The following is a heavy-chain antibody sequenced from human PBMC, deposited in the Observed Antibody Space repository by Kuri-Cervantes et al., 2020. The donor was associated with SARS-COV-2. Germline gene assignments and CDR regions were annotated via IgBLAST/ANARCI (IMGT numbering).Heavy chain of an antibody. CDR2: IIPVLGTP. J-gene: IGHJ4*02. CDR3: ARAARRKYQLLLDD. D-gene: IGHD2-2*01. CDR1: GGTFSSYA. Sequence: SVKVSCKASGGTFSSYAISWVRQAPGQGLEWMGGIIPVLGTPNYAQKFQGRVTITADESTSTAYMELSSLRSEDTAVYYCARAARRKYQLLLDDWGQGTLVTVSS. V-gene: IGHV1-69*13.